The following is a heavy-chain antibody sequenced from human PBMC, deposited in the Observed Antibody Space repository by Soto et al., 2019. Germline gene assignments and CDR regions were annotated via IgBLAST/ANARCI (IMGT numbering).Heavy chain of an antibody. CDR2: IWYDGSNK. Sequence: QVQLVESGGGVVQPGRSLRLSCAASGFIFSSYGMHWVRQAPGKGLEWVAVIWYDGSNKYYADSVKGRFTISRDNSKNTLYLQMNSLRAEDTAVYYCASRGRCSSTSCQDDDYYYYGMDVWGQGTTVTVSS. CDR1: GFIFSSYG. V-gene: IGHV3-33*01. D-gene: IGHD2-2*01. J-gene: IGHJ6*02. CDR3: ASRGRCSSTSCQDDDYYYYGMDV.